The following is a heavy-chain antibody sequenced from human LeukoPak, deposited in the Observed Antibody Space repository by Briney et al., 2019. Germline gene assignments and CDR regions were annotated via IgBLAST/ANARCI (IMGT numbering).Heavy chain of an antibody. D-gene: IGHD3-10*01. CDR1: GFSFSNYW. J-gene: IGHJ4*02. CDR3: ARVGRGSGSYYLGGYFDY. Sequence: GGSLRLSCAASGFSFSNYWMSWVRQAPGKGLEWVANIKYDGFEKYSVDSVKGRFTISRDNAKNSLYLQMNSLRAEDTALYYCARVGRGSGSYYLGGYFDYWGQGTLVTVSS. CDR2: IKYDGFEK. V-gene: IGHV3-7*03.